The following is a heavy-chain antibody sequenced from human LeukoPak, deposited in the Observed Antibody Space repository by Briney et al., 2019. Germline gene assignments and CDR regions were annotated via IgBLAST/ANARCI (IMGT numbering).Heavy chain of an antibody. Sequence: GGSLRLSCAASGFTFRTYGMHWVRQAPGKGLECISVIYSGGSTDYADSVKGRLTISRDNSKNTLYLQMNSLRAEDTAVYYCARDPTYNGATFDIWGQGTMVTVSS. D-gene: IGHD1-1*01. CDR2: IYSGGST. CDR3: ARDPTYNGATFDI. J-gene: IGHJ3*02. CDR1: GFTFRTYG. V-gene: IGHV3-53*01.